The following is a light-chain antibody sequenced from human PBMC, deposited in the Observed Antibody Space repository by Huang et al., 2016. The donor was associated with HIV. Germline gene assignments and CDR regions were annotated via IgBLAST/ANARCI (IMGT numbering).Light chain of an antibody. CDR3: LQDYNYPWT. J-gene: IGKJ1*01. CDR1: QGISDD. Sequence: AIQMTQSPSSLSASVGDSVTITCRAIQGISDDLAWYQQKPGKAPKRLIYSASTLQSGVPSRFSGSGSGTDFTLTISSLQPEDFATYYCLQDYNYPWTFGQGTKVEIK. CDR2: SAS. V-gene: IGKV1-6*01.